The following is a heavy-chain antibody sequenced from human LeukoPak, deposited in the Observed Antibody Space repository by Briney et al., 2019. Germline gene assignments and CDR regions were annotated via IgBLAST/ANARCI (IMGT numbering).Heavy chain of an antibody. CDR3: AFSSGSPLGY. V-gene: IGHV3-30*02. CDR1: GFIFSNYG. Sequence: GGSLRLSCAASGFIFSNYGMHWVRQAPGKGLEWVAVIWRDGSKEFYADSVKGRFTISRDNSKNTLYLQMNSLRAEDTAVYCCAFSSGSPLGYWSQGTLVTVSS. J-gene: IGHJ4*02. CDR2: IWRDGSKE. D-gene: IGHD3-22*01.